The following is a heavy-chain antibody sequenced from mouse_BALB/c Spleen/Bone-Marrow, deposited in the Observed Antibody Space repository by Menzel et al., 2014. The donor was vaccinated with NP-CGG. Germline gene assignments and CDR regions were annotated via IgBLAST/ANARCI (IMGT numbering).Heavy chain of an antibody. Sequence: VQLKHSGPGLVKPSQSLSLICTVTGYSITSGYAWNWIRQFPGNKLEWMGYISYSGSTSYNPSLKSRISITRDTSKNQFFLQLNSVTTEDTATYYCAGYDYDVGYFDYWGQGTTLTVSS. CDR1: GYSITSGYA. J-gene: IGHJ2*01. V-gene: IGHV3-2*02. CDR2: ISYSGST. CDR3: AGYDYDVGYFDY. D-gene: IGHD2-4*01.